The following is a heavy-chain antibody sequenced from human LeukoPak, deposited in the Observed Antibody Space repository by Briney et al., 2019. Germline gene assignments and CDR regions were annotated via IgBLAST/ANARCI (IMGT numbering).Heavy chain of an antibody. CDR1: GFTVSSNS. D-gene: IGHD3-9*01. Sequence: GGSLRLSCTVSGFTVSSNSMSWVRQAPGKGLEWVSSISSRSSYIYYADSVKGRFTISRDNSKNTLYLQMNSLRAEDTAVYYCAKDPPGLRYFDWLLFGGDKTNWFDPWGQGTLVTVSS. J-gene: IGHJ5*02. V-gene: IGHV3-21*04. CDR2: ISSRSSYI. CDR3: AKDPPGLRYFDWLLFGGDKTNWFDP.